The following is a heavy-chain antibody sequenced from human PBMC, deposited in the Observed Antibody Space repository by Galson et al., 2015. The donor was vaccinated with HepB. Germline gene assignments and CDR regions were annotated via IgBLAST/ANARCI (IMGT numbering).Heavy chain of an antibody. D-gene: IGHD3-10*01. V-gene: IGHV4-39*01. Sequence: SETLSLTCTVSGGSISSSSYYWGWIRQPPGKGLEWIGSIYYSGSTYYNPSLKSRVTISVDTSKNQFSLKLSSVTAADTAVYYCARHLGGYRFGELWSDWFDPWGQGTLVTVSS. CDR3: ARHLGGYRFGELWSDWFDP. CDR1: GGSISSSSYY. CDR2: IYYSGST. J-gene: IGHJ5*02.